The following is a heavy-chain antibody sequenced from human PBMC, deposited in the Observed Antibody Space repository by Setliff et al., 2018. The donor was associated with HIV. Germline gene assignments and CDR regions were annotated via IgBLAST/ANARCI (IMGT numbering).Heavy chain of an antibody. Sequence: GGSLRLSCAASGFIFEDFTMNWVRQVPGKGLEWVALFSWDGSSAYYTDSVKDRFTISRDNIKNSLFLQMNSLRAEDTAVYYCASPYFVVYWGQGTLVTVSS. CDR3: ASPYFVVY. D-gene: IGHD2-21*01. J-gene: IGHJ4*02. CDR2: FSWDGSSA. CDR1: GFIFEDFT. V-gene: IGHV3-43*01.